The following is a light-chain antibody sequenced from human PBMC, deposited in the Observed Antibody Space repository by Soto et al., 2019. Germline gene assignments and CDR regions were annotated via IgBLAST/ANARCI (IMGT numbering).Light chain of an antibody. V-gene: IGKV3-11*01. J-gene: IGKJ1*01. CDR3: QQRSNWWT. CDR1: QSVSSY. Sequence: VLTHSPATLSMSPGERATLSSRASQSVSSYLAWYQQKPGQAPRLLIYDASNRATGIPARFSGSGSGTDFTLTISSLEPEDFAVYYCQQRSNWWTFGQGTKVDI. CDR2: DAS.